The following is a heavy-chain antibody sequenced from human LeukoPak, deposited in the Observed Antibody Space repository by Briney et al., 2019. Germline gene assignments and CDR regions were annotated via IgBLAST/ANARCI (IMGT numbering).Heavy chain of an antibody. D-gene: IGHD3-10*02. J-gene: IGHJ6*04. CDR1: GFTFSSYE. V-gene: IGHV3-48*03. CDR2: ITSSGRTI. CDR3: AELGITMIGGV. Sequence: GGSLRLSCAASGFTFSSYEMNWVRQAPGKGLEWVSYITSSGRTIYYADSVKGRFTISRDNAKNSLYLQMNSLRAEDTAVYYCAELGITMIGGVWGKGTTVTISS.